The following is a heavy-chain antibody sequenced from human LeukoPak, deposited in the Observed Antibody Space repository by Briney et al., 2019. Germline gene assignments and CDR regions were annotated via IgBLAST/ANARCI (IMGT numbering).Heavy chain of an antibody. J-gene: IGHJ3*02. CDR1: GGSINNYY. Sequence: PSETLSLTCSVSGGSINNYYWSWIRQPPGKGLEWIWHISYSGNTNYNSSPGSRVTISVDTSNNQFSLRLSSVTAADTAVYYCARDSYTASHFEDTFDIWGQGKMVTVSS. CDR3: ARDSYTASHFEDTFDI. V-gene: IGHV4-59*01. D-gene: IGHD3-16*01. CDR2: ISYSGNT.